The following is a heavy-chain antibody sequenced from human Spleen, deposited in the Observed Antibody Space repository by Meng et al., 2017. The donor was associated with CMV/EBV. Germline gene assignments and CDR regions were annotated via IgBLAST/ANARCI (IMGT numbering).Heavy chain of an antibody. CDR3: ARDRERYCTTTSCQDAFDI. J-gene: IGHJ3*02. Sequence: ASVKVSCKASGYTFMTYDINWVRQAPGQGLEWMGWMSPNSGETGLIQKFQGRVTMTRDTSTSTAFLELTSLTSDDTAVYYCARDRERYCTTTSCQDAFDIWGQGTMVTVSS. V-gene: IGHV1-8*01. CDR2: MSPNSGET. CDR1: GYTFMTYD. D-gene: IGHD2-2*01.